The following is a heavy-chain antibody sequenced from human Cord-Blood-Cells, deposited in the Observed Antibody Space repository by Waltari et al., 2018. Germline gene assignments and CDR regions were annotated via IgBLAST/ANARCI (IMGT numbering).Heavy chain of an antibody. CDR2: INHSGST. CDR3: ARVAMGEYCSSTSCYFDY. D-gene: IGHD2-2*01. CDR1: GGSFSGYY. Sequence: QVQLQQWGAGLLKPSETLSLTCAVYGGSFSGYYWSWIRQPPGKGLEWSGEINHSGSTNYNPSLKSRVTISVDTSKNQFSRKLSSVTAADTAVYYCARVAMGEYCSSTSCYFDYWGQGTLVTVSS. J-gene: IGHJ4*02. V-gene: IGHV4-34*01.